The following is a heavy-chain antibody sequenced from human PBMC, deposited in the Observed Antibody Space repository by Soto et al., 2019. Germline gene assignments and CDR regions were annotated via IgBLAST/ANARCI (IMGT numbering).Heavy chain of an antibody. CDR1: GFTFSSYG. V-gene: IGHV3-30*18. D-gene: IGHD6-13*01. J-gene: IGHJ6*02. CDR2: ISYDGSNK. Sequence: GSLRLSCAASGFTFSSYGMHWVRQAPGKGLEWVAVISYDGSNKYYADSVKGRFTISRDNSKNTLYLQMNSLRAEDTAVYYCAKEEYSSSWSEDYYYGMDVWGQGTTVTVSS. CDR3: AKEEYSSSWSEDYYYGMDV.